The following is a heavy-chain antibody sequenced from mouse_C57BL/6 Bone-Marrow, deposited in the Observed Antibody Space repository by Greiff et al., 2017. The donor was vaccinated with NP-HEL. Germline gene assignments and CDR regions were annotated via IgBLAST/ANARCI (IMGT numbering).Heavy chain of an antibody. D-gene: IGHD1-1*01. J-gene: IGHJ3*01. V-gene: IGHV1-50*01. Sequence: QVQLQQPGAELVKPGASVKLSCKASGYTFTTYWMQWVKQRPGQGLEWIGEIDPSDSYTNYNQKFKGKATLTVDTSSSKANMQLSSLTSEDAAVYYCARKAYYGRSYEVAYWGQGTLVTVSA. CDR3: ARKAYYGRSYEVAY. CDR1: GYTFTTYW. CDR2: IDPSDSYT.